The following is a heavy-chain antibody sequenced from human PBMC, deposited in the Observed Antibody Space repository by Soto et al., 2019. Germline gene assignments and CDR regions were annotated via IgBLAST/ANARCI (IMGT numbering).Heavy chain of an antibody. CDR1: GFIFSDYA. Sequence: QVQLVESGGGVVRPGRTLRLSCSASGFIFSDYAMHWVRQAPGKGMEWVAVILFDGNKKYYADSVKGRFTISRDNSKNTLYLSMNSLRAEDTAVYYCAKGGSQTISVSYLSAWGQGSLGTVSS. V-gene: IGHV3-30*18. J-gene: IGHJ5*02. D-gene: IGHD1-26*01. CDR2: ILFDGNKK. CDR3: AKGGSQTISVSYLSA.